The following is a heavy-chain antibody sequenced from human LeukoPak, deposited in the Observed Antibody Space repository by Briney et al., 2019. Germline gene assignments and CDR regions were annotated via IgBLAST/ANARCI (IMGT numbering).Heavy chain of an antibody. V-gene: IGHV4-31*03. CDR3: ARDHYGSGSYTDY. CDR1: GGSISSGGYY. Sequence: PSQTLSLTCTVSGGSISSGGYYWSWIRQHPGKGLEWIGYIYYSGSTYYNPSLKSRVTISVDTSKNQFPLKLSSVTAADTAVYYCARDHYGSGSYTDYWGQGTLVTISS. J-gene: IGHJ4*02. D-gene: IGHD3-10*01. CDR2: IYYSGST.